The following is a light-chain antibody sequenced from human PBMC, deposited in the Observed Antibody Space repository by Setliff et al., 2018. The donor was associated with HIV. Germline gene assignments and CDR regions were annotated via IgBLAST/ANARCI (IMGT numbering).Light chain of an antibody. V-gene: IGLV3-21*04. CDR3: QVWDSSSDHVV. J-gene: IGLJ2*01. Sequence: SSELTQPPSVSVAPGKTARITCGGNNIGRKSVHWYQQKPGQAPVLVIYYNSDRPSGIPERFSGSNSGNTATLTISRVEAGDEADYYCQVWDSSSDHVVFGGGTKGTVL. CDR2: YNS. CDR1: NIGRKS.